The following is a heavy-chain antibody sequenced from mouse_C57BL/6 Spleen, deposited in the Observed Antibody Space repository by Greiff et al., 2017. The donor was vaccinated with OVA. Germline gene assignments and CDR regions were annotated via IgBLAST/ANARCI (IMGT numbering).Heavy chain of an antibody. CDR3: ARLYDAHYGDY. V-gene: IGHV1-19*01. CDR1: GYTFTDYY. J-gene: IGHJ4*01. CDR2: INPYNGGT. Sequence: EVKLQESGPVLVKPGASVKMSCKASGYTFTDYYMNWVKQSHGKSLEWIGVINPYNGGTSYNQKFKGKATLTVDKSSSTAYMELNSLTSEDSAVYYCARLYDAHYGDYWGQGTSVTVSS. D-gene: IGHD2-3*01.